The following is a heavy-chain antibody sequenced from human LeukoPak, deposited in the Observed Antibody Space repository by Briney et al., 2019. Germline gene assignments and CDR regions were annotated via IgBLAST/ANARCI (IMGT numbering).Heavy chain of an antibody. D-gene: IGHD3-10*01. CDR1: GFTFSSYG. Sequence: PGGSLRLSCAASGFTFSSYGMHWVRQAPGKGLEWVPVISYDGSNKYYADSVKGRFTISRDNSKNTLYLQMNSLRAEDTAVYYCARTMVTDAFDIWGQGTMVTVSS. J-gene: IGHJ3*02. CDR3: ARTMVTDAFDI. V-gene: IGHV3-30*03. CDR2: ISYDGSNK.